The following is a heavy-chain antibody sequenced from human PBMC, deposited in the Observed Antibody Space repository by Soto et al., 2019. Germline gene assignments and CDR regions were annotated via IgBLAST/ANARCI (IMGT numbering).Heavy chain of an antibody. J-gene: IGHJ6*03. CDR1: GFTFSSYA. CDR2: ISGSGGST. CDR3: AKDGLRFLEWLSHYYYMDV. V-gene: IGHV3-23*01. Sequence: GGSLRLSCAASGFTFSSYAMSWVRQAPGKGLEWVSAISGSGGSTYYADSVKGRFTISRDNSKNTLYLQMNSLRAEDTAVYYCAKDGLRFLEWLSHYYYMDVWGKGTTVTVSS. D-gene: IGHD3-3*01.